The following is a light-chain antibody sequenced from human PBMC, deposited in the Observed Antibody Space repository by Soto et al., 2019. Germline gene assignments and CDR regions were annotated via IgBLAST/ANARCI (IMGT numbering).Light chain of an antibody. Sequence: EIVLTPSPATLSLSPGERATLSCRASQSVRRYLAWYRQRPGQPPRLLIYDASNRAAGIPVRFSGSGSGTEFTLIISSLQSEDSAVYYCQQYNSWPAITFGQGTRREI. J-gene: IGKJ5*01. CDR1: QSVRRY. V-gene: IGKV3D-15*01. CDR2: DAS. CDR3: QQYNSWPAIT.